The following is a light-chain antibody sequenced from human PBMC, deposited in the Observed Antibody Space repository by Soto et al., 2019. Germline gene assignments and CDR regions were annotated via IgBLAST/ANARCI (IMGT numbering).Light chain of an antibody. V-gene: IGKV1-16*02. Sequence: DIQMTQSPSSLSASVGDRVTITCRASQGISTYVAWFQQKPGQAPKSLIYSASSLQSGVPSKFSGSGSGTDFTLTISSLQPEDSATYYCQQYYKFPRTVGQGTKVDIK. CDR2: SAS. CDR1: QGISTY. CDR3: QQYYKFPRT. J-gene: IGKJ1*01.